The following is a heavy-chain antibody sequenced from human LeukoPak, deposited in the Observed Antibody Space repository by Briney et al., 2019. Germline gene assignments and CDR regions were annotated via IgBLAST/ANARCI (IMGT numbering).Heavy chain of an antibody. CDR3: ARSYGGSYYMDH. V-gene: IGHV3-74*01. D-gene: IGHD1-26*01. CDR1: GFTFSIYW. CDR2: INSDGSGT. J-gene: IGHJ4*02. Sequence: GGSLRLSCAASGFTFSIYWMYWVRQVPGKGPVWVSRINSDGSGTRYADSVKGRFTISRDNAKNTLYLQMNSLRAEDTAVYYCARSYGGSYYMDHWGQGTLVTVSS.